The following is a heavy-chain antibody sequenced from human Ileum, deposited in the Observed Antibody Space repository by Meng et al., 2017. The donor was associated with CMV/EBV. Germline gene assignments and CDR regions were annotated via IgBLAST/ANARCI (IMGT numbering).Heavy chain of an antibody. CDR2: VTRSGST. V-gene: IGHV4-34*01. CDR1: GGSFSSYH. CDR3: ARGSSQVWELLHY. Sequence: HGQLQQWGAGLLKPSEALSIICAVYGGSFSSYHWTWIRQPPGKGLEWIGEVTRSGSTNYNPSLKSRLIISLDTSTNQFSLKLNSVTAADTAIYYCARGSSQVWELLHYWGQGTLVTVSS. J-gene: IGHJ4*02. D-gene: IGHD1-26*01.